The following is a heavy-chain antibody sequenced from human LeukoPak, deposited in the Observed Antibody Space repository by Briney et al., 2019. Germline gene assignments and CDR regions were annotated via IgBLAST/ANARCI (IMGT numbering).Heavy chain of an antibody. J-gene: IGHJ3*02. V-gene: IGHV3-7*04. CDR2: INQDGSGK. CDR3: ATDSFSYGHDDAFDI. D-gene: IGHD5-18*01. Sequence: PGGSLRLSFAASGFTLSNYWMSSVRQAPGKGLEWVANINQDGSGKYYVDSVKGRFPISRDNANTPLYLQMNGLRAEDTALYYCATDSFSYGHDDAFDIWGQGTLVTVSS. CDR1: GFTLSNYW.